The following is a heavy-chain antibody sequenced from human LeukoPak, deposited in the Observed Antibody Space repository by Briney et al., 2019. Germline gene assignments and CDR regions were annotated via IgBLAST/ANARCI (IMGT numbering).Heavy chain of an antibody. CDR1: GGSFSGYY. V-gene: IGHV4-34*01. D-gene: IGHD3-22*01. CDR3: ARLSSGRPHEYFQH. Sequence: PSETLSLTCAVYGGSFSGYYWSWIRQPPGKGLEWIGEINHSGSTNYNPSLKSRATISVDTSKNQFSLKLTSVTAADTAVYYCARLSSGRPHEYFQHWGQGTLVTVSS. J-gene: IGHJ1*01. CDR2: INHSGST.